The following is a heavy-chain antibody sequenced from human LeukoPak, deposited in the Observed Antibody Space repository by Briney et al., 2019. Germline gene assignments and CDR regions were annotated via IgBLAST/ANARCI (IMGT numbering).Heavy chain of an antibody. CDR2: ISAYNGNT. CDR3: ARGSRGSGSYYVDAFDI. Sequence: GASVKVSCKASGYTFTSYGISWVRQAPGQGLEWMGWISAYNGNTNYAQKLQGRVTMTTDTSTSTAYMELRSLRSDDTAVYYCARGSRGSGSYYVDAFDIWGQGTMVTVSS. J-gene: IGHJ3*02. CDR1: GYTFTSYG. V-gene: IGHV1-18*01. D-gene: IGHD1-26*01.